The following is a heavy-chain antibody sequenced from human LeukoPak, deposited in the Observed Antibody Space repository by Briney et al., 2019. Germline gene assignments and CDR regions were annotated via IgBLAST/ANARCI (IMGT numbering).Heavy chain of an antibody. D-gene: IGHD5-18*01. Sequence: GGSLRLSCAASRLTFSNYAMTWVRQAPGKGLEWVSGISWNSGSIGYADSVKGRFTISRDNAKNSLYLQMNSLRAEDTALYYCAKDMGYSYLYYFDYWGQGTLVTVSS. J-gene: IGHJ4*02. V-gene: IGHV3-9*01. CDR1: RLTFSNYA. CDR3: AKDMGYSYLYYFDY. CDR2: ISWNSGSI.